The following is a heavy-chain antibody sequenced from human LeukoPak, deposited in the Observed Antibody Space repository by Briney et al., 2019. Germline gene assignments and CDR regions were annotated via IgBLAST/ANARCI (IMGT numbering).Heavy chain of an antibody. CDR2: ISSSSSTI. CDR1: GFTFSSYS. V-gene: IGHV3-48*01. CDR3: ANPRGTTGTWESPDPFDY. Sequence: PGGSLRLSCAASGFTFSSYSMNWVRQAPGKGLEWVSYISSSSSTIYYADSVKGRFTISRDNAKNSLYLQMNSLRAEDTAVYYCANPRGTTGTWESPDPFDYWGQGTLVTVSS. J-gene: IGHJ4*02. D-gene: IGHD1-26*01.